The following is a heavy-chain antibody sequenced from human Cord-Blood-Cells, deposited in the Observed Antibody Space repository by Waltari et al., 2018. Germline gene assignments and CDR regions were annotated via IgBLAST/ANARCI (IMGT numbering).Heavy chain of an antibody. CDR1: GYSFTRYW. Sequence: EVQLVQSGAEVKKHGESLKISCKGSGYSFTRYWTGWVRQMPGKALEWMGIIYPGDSDTRYSPSFQGQVTISADKSISTAYLQWSSLKASDTAMYYCARQARFDCSSTSCHTLYGDYWGQGTLVTVSS. D-gene: IGHD2-2*02. V-gene: IGHV5-51*01. J-gene: IGHJ4*02. CDR3: ARQARFDCSSTSCHTLYGDY. CDR2: IYPGDSDT.